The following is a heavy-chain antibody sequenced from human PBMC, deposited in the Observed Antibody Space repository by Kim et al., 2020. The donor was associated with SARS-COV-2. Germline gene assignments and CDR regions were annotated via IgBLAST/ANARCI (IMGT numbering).Heavy chain of an antibody. CDR3: ARGYAQWLVPKSYYFDY. D-gene: IGHD6-19*01. J-gene: IGHJ4*02. CDR2: IWYDGSNK. Sequence: GGSLRLSCAASGFTFSSYGMHWVRQAPGKGLEWVAVIWYDGSNKYYADSVKGRFTISRDNSKNTLYLQMNSLRAEDTAVYYCARGYAQWLVPKSYYFDYWGQGTLVTVSS. CDR1: GFTFSSYG. V-gene: IGHV3-33*01.